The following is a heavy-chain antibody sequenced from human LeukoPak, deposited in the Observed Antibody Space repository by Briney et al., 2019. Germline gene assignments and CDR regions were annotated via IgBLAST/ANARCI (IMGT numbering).Heavy chain of an antibody. CDR3: ASGATPDLNSYYFDY. V-gene: IGHV1-69*05. J-gene: IGHJ4*02. CDR2: IIPIFGTA. D-gene: IGHD1-26*01. Sequence: ASVKVSCKASGGIFSSYAISWVRQAPGQGLEWMGGIIPIFGTANYAQKFQGRVTITTDESTSTAYMELSSLRSEDTAVYYCASGATPDLNSYYFDYWGQGTLVTVSS. CDR1: GGIFSSYA.